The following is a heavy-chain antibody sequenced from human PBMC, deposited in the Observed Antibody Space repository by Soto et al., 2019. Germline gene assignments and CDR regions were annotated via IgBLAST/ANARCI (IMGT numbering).Heavy chain of an antibody. D-gene: IGHD3-10*01. CDR2: IIPIFGTA. J-gene: IGHJ4*02. CDR1: GGSFSSYP. CDR3: ARVLRPGRSFDY. V-gene: IGHV1-69*01. Sequence: QVQLVQSGAEVRKPGSSVKVSCKASGGSFSSYPFTWVRQAPGQGLEWMGGIIPIFGTANYAQRFQGRVTFTADASTSTAYMDLSSLRSEDTAEYYCARVLRPGRSFDYWGQGTLVTVSS.